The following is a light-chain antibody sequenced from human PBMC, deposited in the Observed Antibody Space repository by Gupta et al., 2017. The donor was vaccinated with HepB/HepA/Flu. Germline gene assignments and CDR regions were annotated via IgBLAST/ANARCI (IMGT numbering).Light chain of an antibody. CDR3: QQLNSYPLVT. V-gene: IGKV1-9*01. Sequence: DIQLTQSPSFLSASVGDRVTITCRASQGISSYLAWYQQKPGKAPKLLIYAASTLQSGVPSRFNGSGSGTEFTLTISSLQPEDFATYYCQQLNSYPLVTFGGGTKVEIK. CDR1: QGISSY. CDR2: AAS. J-gene: IGKJ4*01.